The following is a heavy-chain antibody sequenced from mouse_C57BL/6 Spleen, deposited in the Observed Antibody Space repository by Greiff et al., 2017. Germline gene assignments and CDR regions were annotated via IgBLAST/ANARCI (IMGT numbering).Heavy chain of an antibody. CDR1: GYTFPSYD. Sequence: VQLVESGPELVKPGASVKLSCKASGYTFPSYDINWVKQRPGQGLEWIGWIYPRDGSTKYNEKFKGKATLTVDTSSSTAYMELHSLTSEDSAVYFCARQITTVPSDDWGQCTTLTVSS. CDR3: ARQITTVPSDD. J-gene: IGHJ2*01. CDR2: IYPRDGST. D-gene: IGHD1-1*01. V-gene: IGHV1-85*01.